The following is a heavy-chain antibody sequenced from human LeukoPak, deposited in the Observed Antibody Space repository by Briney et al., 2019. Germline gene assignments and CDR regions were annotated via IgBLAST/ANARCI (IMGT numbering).Heavy chain of an antibody. CDR3: ARHGENSRYCSGASCYWFDS. J-gene: IGHJ5*01. D-gene: IGHD2-15*01. CDR1: GYSFSSYW. V-gene: IGHV5-51*01. CDR2: IYPGDSDT. Sequence: PGESLKISCKGSGYSFSSYWIGWVRQMPGKGLEWMGIIYPGDSDTRYSASFQGHVTISADKSISTAYLQWSSLKASDTAMYYCARHGENSRYCSGASCYWFDSWGQGTLVTVSS.